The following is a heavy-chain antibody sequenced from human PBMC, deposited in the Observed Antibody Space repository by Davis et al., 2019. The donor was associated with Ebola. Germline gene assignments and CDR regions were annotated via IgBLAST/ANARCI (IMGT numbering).Heavy chain of an antibody. Sequence: GESLKISCAASGFTFSSYGMHWVRQAPGKGLEWVAVIWYDGSNKYYADSVKGRFTISRDNAKNSLYLQMNSLRAEDTAVYYCAREGATTHDAFDIWGQGTMVTVSS. V-gene: IGHV3-33*01. J-gene: IGHJ3*02. CDR1: GFTFSSYG. CDR2: IWYDGSNK. CDR3: AREGATTHDAFDI. D-gene: IGHD1-26*01.